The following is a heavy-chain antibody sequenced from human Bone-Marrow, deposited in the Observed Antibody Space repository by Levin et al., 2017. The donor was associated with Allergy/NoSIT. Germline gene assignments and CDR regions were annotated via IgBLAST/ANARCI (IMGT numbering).Heavy chain of an antibody. CDR3: TTSGVVVTTFGGVMSDAFDL. V-gene: IGHV3-11*01. CDR2: ISSSGRTI. Sequence: GGSLRLSCAASGFTSRNYYMTWIRQAPGKGLEWVSSISSSGRTIFYADSLKGRFTISRDDATNPVHLQMNTLRVDDTALYYCTTSGVVVTTFGGVMSDAFDLWGQGTMVIVSS. D-gene: IGHD3-16*01. CDR1: GFTSRNYY. J-gene: IGHJ3*01.